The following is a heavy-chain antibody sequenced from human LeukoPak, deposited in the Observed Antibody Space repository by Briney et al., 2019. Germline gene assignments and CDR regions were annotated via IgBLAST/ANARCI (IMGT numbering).Heavy chain of an antibody. CDR2: ISSTSSII. CDR1: GFTFSGYG. Sequence: GGSLRLSCAASGFTFSGYGMNWVRQAPGKGLEWVSYISSTSSIISYADSVKGRFTISRDNAKNSLYLQMNSLRDEDTTVYYCVRESSYAFNIWGQGTMVTVSS. CDR3: VRESSYAFNI. J-gene: IGHJ3*02. V-gene: IGHV3-48*02.